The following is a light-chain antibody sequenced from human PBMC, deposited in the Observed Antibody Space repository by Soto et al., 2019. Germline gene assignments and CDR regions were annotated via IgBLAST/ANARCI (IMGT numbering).Light chain of an antibody. J-gene: IGLJ2*01. Sequence: QSVLTQPPSASGTPGQRVTISCSGSASSIVTTTVNWYRQLPGTAPKLLIYGDNQRPSGVPDRFSGSKSGTSASLAISGLESEDEAEYYCAAWDGSLNNVLFGGGTKLTVL. CDR3: AAWDGSLNNVL. CDR1: ASSIVTTT. V-gene: IGLV1-44*01. CDR2: GDN.